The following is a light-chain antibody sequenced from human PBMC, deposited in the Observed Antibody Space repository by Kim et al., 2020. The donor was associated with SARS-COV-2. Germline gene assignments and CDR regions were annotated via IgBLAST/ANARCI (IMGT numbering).Light chain of an antibody. CDR1: TSNIGAGHD. V-gene: IGLV1-40*01. CDR2: KNN. J-gene: IGLJ2*01. Sequence: VTNACTGTTSNIGAGHDVHWYQQLPGTAPKLLINKNNNRPSGVPHRFSGSKSGTSASLAITGLQPEDEADYYCQSYDSSLSGSNVFGGGTQLTVL. CDR3: QSYDSSLSGSNV.